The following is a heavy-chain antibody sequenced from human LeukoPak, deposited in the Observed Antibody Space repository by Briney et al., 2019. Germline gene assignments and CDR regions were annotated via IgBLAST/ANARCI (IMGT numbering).Heavy chain of an antibody. V-gene: IGHV4-59*08. CDR1: GGSISSYY. CDR3: ARLMVGDILTGYRTKYYFDY. Sequence: SETLSPTCTVSGGSISSYYWSWIRQPPGKGLEWIGYIYYSGSTNYNPSLKSRVTISVDTSKNQFSLKLSSVTAADTAVYYCARLMVGDILTGYRTKYYFDYWGQGTLVTVSS. D-gene: IGHD3-9*01. CDR2: IYYSGST. J-gene: IGHJ4*02.